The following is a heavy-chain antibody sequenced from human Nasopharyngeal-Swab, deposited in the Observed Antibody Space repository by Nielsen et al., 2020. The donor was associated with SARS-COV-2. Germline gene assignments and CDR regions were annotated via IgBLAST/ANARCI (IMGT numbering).Heavy chain of an antibody. J-gene: IGHJ4*02. V-gene: IGHV3-74*01. CDR2: TNEDETTT. D-gene: IGHD6-19*01. Sequence: GESLKISCEASGFTFSSYWMHWVRQAPGKGLVWVSRTNEDETTTDYAASVKGRFAISRDNAKNTLYLPMNSLRAEDTAIYYCASDLSGRGDYWGQGTLVTVAS. CDR1: GFTFSSYW. CDR3: ASDLSGRGDY.